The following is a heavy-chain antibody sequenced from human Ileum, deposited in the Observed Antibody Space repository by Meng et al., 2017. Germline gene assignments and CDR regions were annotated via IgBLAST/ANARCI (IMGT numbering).Heavy chain of an antibody. J-gene: IGHJ5*02. CDR1: GGSISSRTSY. CDR3: ARENTIFGVVWGSWFDP. D-gene: IGHD3-3*01. Sequence: QLQLQESGPGLVKPSETLSLTCSVSGGSISSRTSYWGWIRQPPGKGLEWIGYIYYSGSTYYNPSLKSRVTISVDTSKNQFSLKLSSVTAADTAVYYCARENTIFGVVWGSWFDPWGQGTLVTVSS. V-gene: IGHV4-30-4*08. CDR2: IYYSGST.